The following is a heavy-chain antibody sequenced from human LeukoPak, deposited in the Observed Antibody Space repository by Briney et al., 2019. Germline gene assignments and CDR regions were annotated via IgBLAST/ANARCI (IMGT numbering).Heavy chain of an antibody. CDR2: IIPIFGTA. Sequence: SVKVSCKASGGTFSSYAISWVRQAPGQGLEWMGGIIPIFGTANYAQKFQGRVTITADESTSTAYMELSSLRSEDTAVYYCARVSLEDSSGYWHYFDYWGQGTLVTVSS. CDR1: GGTFSSYA. CDR3: ARVSLEDSSGYWHYFDY. J-gene: IGHJ4*02. D-gene: IGHD3-22*01. V-gene: IGHV1-69*13.